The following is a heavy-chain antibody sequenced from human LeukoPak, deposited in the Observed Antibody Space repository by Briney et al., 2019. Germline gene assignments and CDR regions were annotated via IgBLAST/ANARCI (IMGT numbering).Heavy chain of an antibody. CDR3: ARDCVVYCYGSVDY. V-gene: IGHV3-7*01. CDR1: GFTFSRYW. D-gene: IGHD2-21*02. J-gene: IGHJ4*02. CDR2: INKDGSEK. Sequence: HGGSLRLSCXXSGFTFSRYWMSWGREAPGKGVERVANINKDGSEKYYVDSVKGGLTISRDSSKNTLYIQRNRLRAEDRAVNYCARDCVVYCYGSVDYWGQGTLVTVSS.